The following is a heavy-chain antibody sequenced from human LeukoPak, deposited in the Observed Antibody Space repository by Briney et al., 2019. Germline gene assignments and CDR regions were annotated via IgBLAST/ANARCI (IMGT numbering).Heavy chain of an antibody. CDR3: ARHRFWGSGEDNWFDP. V-gene: IGHV4-38-2*02. CDR1: GYSISSGYY. D-gene: IGHD3-10*01. J-gene: IGHJ5*02. Sequence: SETLSLTCTVSGYSISSGYYWGWIRQPPGKGLEWIGSIYHSGSTYYNPSLKSRVTISIDTSKNQFSLKLNSVTAADTAVYYCARHRFWGSGEDNWFDPWGQGTLVTVSS. CDR2: IYHSGST.